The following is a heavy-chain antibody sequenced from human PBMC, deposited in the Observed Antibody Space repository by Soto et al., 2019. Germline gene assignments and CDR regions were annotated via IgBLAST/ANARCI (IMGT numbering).Heavy chain of an antibody. Sequence: SVKVSCKASGGTFSSYAISWVRQAPGQGLEWMGGIIPIFGTANYAQKFQGRVTITADESTSTAYMELSSLRSEDTAVYYCARGHSSGYGYYSFCMDVCGQGTTVTVSS. CDR3: ARGHSSGYGYYSFCMDV. CDR1: GGTFSSYA. D-gene: IGHD3-22*01. V-gene: IGHV1-69*13. CDR2: IIPIFGTA. J-gene: IGHJ6*02.